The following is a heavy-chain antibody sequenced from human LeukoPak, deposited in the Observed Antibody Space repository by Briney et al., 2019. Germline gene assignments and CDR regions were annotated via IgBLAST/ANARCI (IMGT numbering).Heavy chain of an antibody. CDR2: INHSGST. Sequence: SETLSLTCAVYGGSFSGYYWSWIRQPPGKGLEWIGEINHSGSTNYNPSLKSRVTISVDTSKNQFSLKLSSVTAADTAVYYCARRIASAYALDSWGQGTLVTVSS. CDR3: ARRIASAYALDS. J-gene: IGHJ4*02. D-gene: IGHD3-16*01. V-gene: IGHV4-34*01. CDR1: GGSFSGYY.